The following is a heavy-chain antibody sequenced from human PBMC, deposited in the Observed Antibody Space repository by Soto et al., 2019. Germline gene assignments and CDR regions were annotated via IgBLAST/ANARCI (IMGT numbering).Heavy chain of an antibody. Sequence: QVQLVQSGAEVKKPGSSVKVSCKASGGTFSSYAISWVRQAPGQGLEWMGGIIPIFGTANYAQKFQGRVTITADESTSTAYMELSSLRSEDKAVYYCARDNYCSGGSCYPYYYYYGMDVWGQGTTVTVSS. CDR3: ARDNYCSGGSCYPYYYYYGMDV. CDR2: IIPIFGTA. J-gene: IGHJ6*02. V-gene: IGHV1-69*12. CDR1: GGTFSSYA. D-gene: IGHD2-15*01.